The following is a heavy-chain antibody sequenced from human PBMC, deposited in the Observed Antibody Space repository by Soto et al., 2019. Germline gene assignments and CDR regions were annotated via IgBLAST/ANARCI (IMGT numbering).Heavy chain of an antibody. Sequence: QVQLQQWGAGVLRPSETLSLTCAVYGGSLSGYYWTWIRQPPGKGLEWIGDINHGGSTNYNSSLKSRVTISVDTSKNQVSLTLKSVTAADTAVYYCAREEVPQWFNRGYYGVDVWGQGTTVTVSS. CDR2: INHGGST. J-gene: IGHJ6*02. V-gene: IGHV4-34*01. D-gene: IGHD7-27*01. CDR1: GGSLSGYY. CDR3: AREEVPQWFNRGYYGVDV.